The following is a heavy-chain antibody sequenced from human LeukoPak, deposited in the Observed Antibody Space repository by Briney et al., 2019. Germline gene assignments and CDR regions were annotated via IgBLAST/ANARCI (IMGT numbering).Heavy chain of an antibody. D-gene: IGHD3-3*01. V-gene: IGHV4-4*07. Sequence: SETLSLTCTVSGGSISSYYWGWIRQPAGKGLEWIGRIYTSGSTNYNPSLKSRVTMSVDTSKNQFSLKLSSVTAADTAVYYCAREGTYDFWSGYYGDYYYMDVWGKGTTVTVSS. J-gene: IGHJ6*03. CDR3: AREGTYDFWSGYYGDYYYMDV. CDR1: GGSISSYY. CDR2: IYTSGST.